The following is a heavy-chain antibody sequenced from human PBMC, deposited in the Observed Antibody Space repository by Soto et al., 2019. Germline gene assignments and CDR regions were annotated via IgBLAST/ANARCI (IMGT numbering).Heavy chain of an antibody. CDR3: AKDRREYQLLNWFDP. Sequence: SETLSLTCTVSGGSVGSGSYYWSWIRQPPGKGLEWIGYIFYSGSTNYNPSLKSRVTISVDTSKNQFSLKLSSVTAADTAVYYCAKDRREYQLLNWFDPWGQGTLVTVSS. CDR2: IFYSGST. V-gene: IGHV4-61*01. CDR1: GGSVGSGSYY. J-gene: IGHJ5*02. D-gene: IGHD2-2*01.